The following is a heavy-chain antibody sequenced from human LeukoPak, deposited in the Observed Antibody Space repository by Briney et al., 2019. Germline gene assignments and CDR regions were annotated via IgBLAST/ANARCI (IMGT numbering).Heavy chain of an antibody. Sequence: PSETLSLTCAVYGGSFSGYYWSWIRQPPGKGLEWIGEINHSGSTNYNPSLKSRVTISVDTSKNQFSLKLSSVTAADTAVYYCARLKVVPAATSYYYYMDVWGKGTTVTISS. CDR3: ARLKVVPAATSYYYYMDV. CDR1: GGSFSGYY. CDR2: INHSGST. J-gene: IGHJ6*03. D-gene: IGHD2-2*01. V-gene: IGHV4-34*01.